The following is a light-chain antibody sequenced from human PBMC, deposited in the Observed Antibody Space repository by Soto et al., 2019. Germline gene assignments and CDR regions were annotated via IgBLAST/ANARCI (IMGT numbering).Light chain of an antibody. CDR2: GAS. CDR1: QSVSTGY. CDR3: QQYGSVPLT. Sequence: EIVLTQSPGTLSLSPGERATHSCRASQSVSTGYLAWYQQKPGQAPRLLIYGASSRATGIPDRFSGSGSGADFTLTISRLEPEDFAVYYCQQYGSVPLTFGGGTKVEIK. J-gene: IGKJ4*01. V-gene: IGKV3-20*01.